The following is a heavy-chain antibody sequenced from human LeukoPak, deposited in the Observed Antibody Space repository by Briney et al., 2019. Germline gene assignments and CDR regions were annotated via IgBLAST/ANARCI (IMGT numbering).Heavy chain of an antibody. CDR3: AKSGCNSSNCFLGWFDP. V-gene: IGHV3-23*01. J-gene: IGHJ5*02. CDR1: GFTFSSYA. D-gene: IGHD2-2*01. Sequence: GGSLRLSCAASGFTFSSYAMSWVRQAPGKGLEWASTVSSSGGSTYYADSVKGRFTISRDNSKNTLYLQMNTLRAEDTAVYHCAKSGCNSSNCFLGWFDPWGQGTLVTVSS. CDR2: VSSSGGST.